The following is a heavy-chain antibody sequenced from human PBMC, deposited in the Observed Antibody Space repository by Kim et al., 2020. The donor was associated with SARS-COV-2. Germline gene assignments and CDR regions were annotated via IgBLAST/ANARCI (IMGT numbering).Heavy chain of an antibody. D-gene: IGHD5-18*01. Sequence: ASVKVSCKASGYTFTSYYMHWVRQAPGQGLEWMGIINPSGGSTLYAQKFQGRVTMTRDTSTSTVYMELSSLRSEDTAVYYCVRDLLGYSYDYWGQGTLVIVSS. CDR2: INPSGGST. CDR1: GYTFTSYY. V-gene: IGHV1-46*01. J-gene: IGHJ4*02. CDR3: VRDLLGYSYDY.